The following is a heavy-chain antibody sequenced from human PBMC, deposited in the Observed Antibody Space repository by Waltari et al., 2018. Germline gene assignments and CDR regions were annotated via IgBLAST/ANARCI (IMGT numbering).Heavy chain of an antibody. J-gene: IGHJ4*02. CDR1: GYTFIRYG. Sequence: QVQLVQSGAEVKRPGASVKVSCKPSGYTFIRYGVDWVRQAPGQGLEWMGWSSPSDGHTNYAQKFQGRVTMTTDTSTSTAYMELRDLRSDDTAIYYCARLPGYSSGWYDNWGQGTLVTVSS. V-gene: IGHV1-18*01. D-gene: IGHD6-19*01. CDR2: SSPSDGHT. CDR3: ARLPGYSSGWYDN.